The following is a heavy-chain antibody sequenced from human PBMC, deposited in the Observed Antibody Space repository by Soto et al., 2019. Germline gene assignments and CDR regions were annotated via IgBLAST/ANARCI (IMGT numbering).Heavy chain of an antibody. J-gene: IGHJ5*02. V-gene: IGHV4-31*03. CDR3: ARDCSGGSCYRWFDP. D-gene: IGHD2-15*01. CDR1: GGSISSGGYY. CDR2: IYYSGST. Sequence: SETLSLTCTVSGGSISSGGYYWSWIRQHPGKGLEWIGYIYYSGSTYYNPSLKSRVTISVDTSKNQFSLKLSSVTAADTAVYYCARDCSGGSCYRWFDPWGQGTLVTVSS.